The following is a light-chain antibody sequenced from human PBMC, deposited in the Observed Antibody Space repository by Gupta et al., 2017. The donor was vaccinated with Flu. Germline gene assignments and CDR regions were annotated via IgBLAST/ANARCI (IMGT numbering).Light chain of an antibody. CDR3: SSYATTNTLV. Sequence: SITISCTGTLGDIGDYKYVSWYQQYPGKAPKLIIYEVTNRPSLVSTRFSGSKSGNTASLTISGLQAEDEAEYFCSSYATTNTLVFGSGTTVTV. V-gene: IGLV2-14*01. J-gene: IGLJ1*01. CDR2: EVT. CDR1: LGDIGDYKY.